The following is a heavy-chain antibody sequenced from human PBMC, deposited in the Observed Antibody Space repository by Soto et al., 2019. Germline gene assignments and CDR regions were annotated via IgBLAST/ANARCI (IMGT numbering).Heavy chain of an antibody. CDR2: IYYSGST. CDR1: GGSISSYY. CDR3: ASLAVGSSXWYDDYYYGMXV. J-gene: IGHJ6*02. Sequence: SETLSLTCTVSGGSISSYYWSWIRQPPGKGLEWIGYIYYSGSTNYNPSLKSRVTISVDTSKNQFSLRLSSVTAADTAVYYCASLAVGSSXWYDDYYYGMXVWGQGTTVXVSS. V-gene: IGHV4-59*01. D-gene: IGHD6-19*01.